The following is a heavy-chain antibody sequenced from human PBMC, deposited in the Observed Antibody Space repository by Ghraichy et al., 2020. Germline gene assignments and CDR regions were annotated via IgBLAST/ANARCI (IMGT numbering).Heavy chain of an antibody. J-gene: IGHJ4*02. D-gene: IGHD6-13*01. Sequence: GGSLRLSCAASGFTFSSYAMHWVRQAPGKGLEYVSAISSNGGSTYYANSVKGRFTISRDNSKNTLYLQMGSLRAEDMAVYYCARGLYSSSWYYFDYWGQGTLVTVSS. CDR3: ARGLYSSSWYYFDY. CDR2: ISSNGGST. CDR1: GFTFSSYA. V-gene: IGHV3-64*01.